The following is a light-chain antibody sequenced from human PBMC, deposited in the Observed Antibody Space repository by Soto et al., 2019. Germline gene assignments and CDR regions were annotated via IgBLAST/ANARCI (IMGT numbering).Light chain of an antibody. CDR1: RTFSNSF. J-gene: IGKJ1*01. Sequence: EIFLKQPPPPLSFFPGEKATPSCRASRTFSNSFLSWFQQIPGQAPRLLIYGASTRATGIPARFSGSGSGTEFTLSIGSLQSEDFAVYYCQQYNDWPPTFGQGTKVDIK. CDR2: GAS. CDR3: QQYNDWPPT. V-gene: IGKV3D-7*01.